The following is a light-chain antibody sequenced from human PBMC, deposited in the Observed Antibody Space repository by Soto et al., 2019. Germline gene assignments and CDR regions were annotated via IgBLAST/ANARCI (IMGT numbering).Light chain of an antibody. J-gene: IGKJ1*01. Sequence: DIQLTQSPSFLSASVGDRVTITCRASQTISSWLAWYQQKPGKAPKLLIYKASTLKSGVQSRFSGSGSGTEFTLTIRSLQPDDFATYYCKHYNSYSEAFGQGTKVDI. CDR3: KHYNSYSEA. V-gene: IGKV1-5*03. CDR1: QTISSW. CDR2: KAS.